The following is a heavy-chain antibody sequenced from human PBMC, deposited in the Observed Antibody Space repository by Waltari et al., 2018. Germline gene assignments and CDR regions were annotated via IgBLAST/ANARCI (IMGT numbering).Heavy chain of an antibody. CDR1: GGSINSENYF. Sequence: QVQLQESGPGLVRASQTLSLTCSVSGGSINSENYFWGWVRQPANKGLEWIGRIYSSGERRYNSSLERRVTMSVDRTRNQFSLRLTAVTAADTALYFCARGDDRRARYFFDQWGQGILVTVSS. V-gene: IGHV4-61*02. CDR3: ARGDDRRARYFFDQ. CDR2: IYSSGER. J-gene: IGHJ4*02. D-gene: IGHD3-9*01.